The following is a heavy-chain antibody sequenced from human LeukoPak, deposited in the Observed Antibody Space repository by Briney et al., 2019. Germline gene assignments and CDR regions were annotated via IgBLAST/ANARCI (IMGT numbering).Heavy chain of an antibody. CDR2: INHSGST. D-gene: IGHD4-17*01. Sequence: SETLSLTCAVQGASLRGSYWSWIRQPPGKGLEWIGEINHSGSTNYNPSLKSRVTISVDTSKNQFSLKLSSVTAADTAVYYCAHGDYPFDYWGQGTLVTVSS. CDR1: GASLRGSY. CDR3: AHGDYPFDY. J-gene: IGHJ4*02. V-gene: IGHV4-34*01.